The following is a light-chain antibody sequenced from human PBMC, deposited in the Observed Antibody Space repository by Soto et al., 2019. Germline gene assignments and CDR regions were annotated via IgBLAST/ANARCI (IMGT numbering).Light chain of an antibody. V-gene: IGLV1-47*01. CDR2: RDN. CDR1: SSNIGRNY. J-gene: IGLJ2*01. CDR3: ATWDDSLGGPV. Sequence: QSVLTQTPSVSGTPGQRVNISCSGSSSNIGRNYVYWYHQFPGMAPKLLIYRDNERPSGVSDRFSGSKSGTSASLATSGLRSGDEADYHCATWDDSLGGPVFGGGTKLTVL.